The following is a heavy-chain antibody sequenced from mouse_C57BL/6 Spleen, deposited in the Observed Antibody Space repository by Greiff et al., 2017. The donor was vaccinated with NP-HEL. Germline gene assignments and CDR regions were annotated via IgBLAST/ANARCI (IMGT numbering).Heavy chain of an antibody. CDR1: GFNIKDDY. Sequence: VQLQQSGAELVRPGASVKLSCTASGFNIKDDYMHWVKQRPEQGLEWIGWIDPENGDTEYASKFQGKATITADTSSNTAYLQRSSLTSEDTAVYYCTTWPDDSQFAYWGQGTLVTVSA. J-gene: IGHJ3*01. CDR3: TTWPDDSQFAY. D-gene: IGHD2-4*01. V-gene: IGHV14-4*01. CDR2: IDPENGDT.